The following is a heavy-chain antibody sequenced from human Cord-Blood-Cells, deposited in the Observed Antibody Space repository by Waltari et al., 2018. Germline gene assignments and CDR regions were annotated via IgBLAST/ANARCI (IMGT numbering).Heavy chain of an antibody. CDR1: GFTFDDYA. CDR3: ASGYCSSTSCPMKDY. D-gene: IGHD2-2*01. V-gene: IGHV3-9*01. Sequence: EVQLVESGGGLVQPGRSLRLSCAASGFTFDDYAMHWVRQAPGQGLEWVSGMSWNSGSIGYADSVKGRFTISRDNAKNSLYLQMNSLRAEDTALYYCASGYCSSTSCPMKDYWGQGTLVTVSS. CDR2: MSWNSGSI. J-gene: IGHJ4*02.